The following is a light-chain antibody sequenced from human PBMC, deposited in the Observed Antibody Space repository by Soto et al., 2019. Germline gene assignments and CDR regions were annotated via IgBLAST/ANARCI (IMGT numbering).Light chain of an antibody. CDR1: QSVSSN. CDR2: GAS. CDR3: QVYNHGPPEYT. Sequence: EIVMTQSPATLSASPGERATLSCRASQSVSSNLAWYQQRPGQAPRLLIYGASTRAAGIPARFSGSGSGTEFTLTISSLQSEDFAVYYCQVYNHGPPEYTFGQGTKLEIK. V-gene: IGKV3-15*01. J-gene: IGKJ2*01.